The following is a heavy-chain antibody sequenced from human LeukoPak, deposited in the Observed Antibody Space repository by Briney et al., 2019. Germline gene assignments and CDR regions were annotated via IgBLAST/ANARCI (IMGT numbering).Heavy chain of an antibody. V-gene: IGHV3-23*01. Sequence: GGSLRLSCAASGFTFSSYAMSWVRQAPGKGLEWVSAISGSGGSTYYADSVKGRFTISRDNSKNTLYLQMNSLRAEDTAVYYCAKDDATYYYDSSGLTTAHFDYWGQGTLVTVSS. J-gene: IGHJ4*02. CDR1: GFTFSSYA. CDR3: AKDDATYYYDSSGLTTAHFDY. CDR2: ISGSGGST. D-gene: IGHD3-22*01.